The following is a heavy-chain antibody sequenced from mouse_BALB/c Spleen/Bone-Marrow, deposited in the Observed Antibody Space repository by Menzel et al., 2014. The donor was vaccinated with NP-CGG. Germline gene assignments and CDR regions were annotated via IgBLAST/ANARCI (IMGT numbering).Heavy chain of an antibody. CDR2: IDPANGNT. CDR1: GFNIKDTY. V-gene: IGHV14-3*02. Sequence: VQLKQSGAELVKPGASVKLSCTASGFNIKDTYMHWVKQRPEQGLEWIGRIDPANGNTKYDPKFQGKATITADTSSNTAYLQLSSLTSEDTAVYYCASYYYGHYVDYWGQGTTLTVSS. J-gene: IGHJ2*01. CDR3: ASYYYGHYVDY. D-gene: IGHD1-1*01.